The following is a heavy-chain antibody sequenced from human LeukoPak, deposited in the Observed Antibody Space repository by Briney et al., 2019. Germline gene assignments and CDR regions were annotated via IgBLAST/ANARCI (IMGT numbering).Heavy chain of an antibody. J-gene: IGHJ3*02. D-gene: IGHD3-10*01. CDR3: ARIQLLAAFGI. V-gene: IGHV4-59*01. CDR1: GGSISSYY. Sequence: SETLSLTCTVSGGSISSYYWSWIRQPPGKGLEWIGYIYYSGSTNYNPSLKSRVTISVDTSKNQFSLKLSSVTAADTAVYYCARIQLLAAFGIWGQGTMVTVSS. CDR2: IYYSGST.